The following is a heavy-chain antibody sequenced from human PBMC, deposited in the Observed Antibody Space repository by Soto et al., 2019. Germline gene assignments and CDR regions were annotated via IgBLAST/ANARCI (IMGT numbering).Heavy chain of an antibody. V-gene: IGHV1-24*01. J-gene: IGHJ5*02. CDR1: GYTLTELS. CDR2: FDPEDGNT. CDR3: ARGQRTTRIAGNNWFDP. Sequence: ASVKVSCKVSGYTLTELSMHWARQAPGKGLEWMGGFDPEDGNTGYAQKFQGRVTMTRNTSISTAYMELSSLRSEDTAVYYCARGQRTTRIAGNNWFDPWGQGTLVTVSS. D-gene: IGHD1-20*01.